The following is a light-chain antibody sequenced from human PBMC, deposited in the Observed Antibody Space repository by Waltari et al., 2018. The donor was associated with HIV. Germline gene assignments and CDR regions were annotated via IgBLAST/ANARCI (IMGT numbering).Light chain of an antibody. CDR2: LEGGGSY. V-gene: IGLV4-60*02. CDR3: ETGDSSTWV. Sequence: QPVLTQSSSASASLGSSVKLTCTLTSGHSSNIVAWHQQQPGKAPRYLMKLEGGGSYNKGSGVPDLFSGSSSGADRYLTIANLQFEDEAEYYCETGDSSTWVFGGGTKLTVL. J-gene: IGLJ3*02. CDR1: SGHSSNI.